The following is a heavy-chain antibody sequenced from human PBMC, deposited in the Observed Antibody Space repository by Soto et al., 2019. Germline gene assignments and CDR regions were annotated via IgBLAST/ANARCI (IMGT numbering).Heavy chain of an antibody. Sequence: GGSLRLSCAASGFTFTRYSMNWVGQAPGKGLEWVSSISSTTNYIYYGDSMKGRFTISRGNAKNSLYLEMNSLRAEDTAVYYCARESEDLTSNFDYWGQGTLVTVSS. CDR2: ISSTTNYI. J-gene: IGHJ4*02. CDR3: ARESEDLTSNFDY. CDR1: GFTFTRYS. V-gene: IGHV3-21*06.